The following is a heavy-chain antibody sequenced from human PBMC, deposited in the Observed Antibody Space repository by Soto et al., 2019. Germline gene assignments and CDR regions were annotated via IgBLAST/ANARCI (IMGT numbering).Heavy chain of an antibody. J-gene: IGHJ4*02. CDR2: IKQDGSEK. Sequence: EVQLVESGGGLVQPGGSLRLSCVVSGFAFNSYWMSWVRQAPGKGLEWVANIKQDGSEKHYVDSAKDRFIISRDNAENSLYLQMNDLRAEDTAVYYCARDTAAYFYGSGTYYPNYWGQGTLVTVSS. D-gene: IGHD3-10*01. V-gene: IGHV3-7*03. CDR3: ARDTAAYFYGSGTYYPNY. CDR1: GFAFNSYW.